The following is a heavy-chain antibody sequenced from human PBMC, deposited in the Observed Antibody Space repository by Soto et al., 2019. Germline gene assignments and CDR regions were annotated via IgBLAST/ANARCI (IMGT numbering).Heavy chain of an antibody. CDR3: ATLHGGDQIFDY. V-gene: IGHV4-30-2*01. D-gene: IGHD4-17*01. CDR2: IYHSGST. J-gene: IGHJ4*02. CDR1: GGSISSGGYS. Sequence: SETLSLTCAVSGGSISSGGYSWSWIRQPPGKGLEWIGYIYHSGSTYYNPSLKSRVTISVDRSKNQFSLKLSSVTAADTAVYYCATLHGGDQIFDYWGQGTLVTVSS.